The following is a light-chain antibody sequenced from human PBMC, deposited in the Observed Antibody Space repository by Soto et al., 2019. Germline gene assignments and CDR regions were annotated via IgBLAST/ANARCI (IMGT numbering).Light chain of an antibody. CDR1: SSSIGRNT. V-gene: IGLV1-44*01. CDR2: SNN. Sequence: QSVLTQPPSASATPGQRVTISCSGSSSSIGRNTVDWYQQLPGTAPKLLVYSNNQRPSGVPDRFSGSKSGTSGSLAISGLQSGDEADYYCAAWDDSLNGWVFGGGTKVTVL. J-gene: IGLJ3*02. CDR3: AAWDDSLNGWV.